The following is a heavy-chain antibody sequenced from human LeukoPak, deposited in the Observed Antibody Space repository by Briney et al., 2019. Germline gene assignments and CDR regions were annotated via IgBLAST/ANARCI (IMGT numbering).Heavy chain of an antibody. CDR2: IYHTGNT. CDR1: GASITSGDYS. D-gene: IGHD3-10*02. V-gene: IGHV4-30-2*01. CDR3: ARGFFVRGNPGSWFDP. J-gene: IGHJ5*02. Sequence: PSQTLSPTCAVSGASITSGDYSWNWMRQPPGKGLEWIGYIYHTGNTYYNPSLKSRVTISVDRSKNQFSLKLSSVTAADTAVYYCARGFFVRGNPGSWFDPWGQGTLVTVSS.